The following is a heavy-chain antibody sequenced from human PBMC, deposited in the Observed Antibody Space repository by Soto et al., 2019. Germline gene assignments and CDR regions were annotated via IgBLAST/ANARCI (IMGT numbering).Heavy chain of an antibody. J-gene: IGHJ4*02. CDR2: IVPNVGTV. D-gene: IGHD3-3*01. CDR3: ARRDTSGFLRYFDN. CDR1: GGTLSSFINYP. Sequence: QMQLVQSGAEVKKPGSSVKVSCKASGGTLSSFINYPINWVRQAPGQGLEWMGGIVPNVGTVNYAQKFQGRVTITADKSTGPAYMELNSLRSEDTALYYCARRDTSGFLRYFDNWGQGTLVTVSS. V-gene: IGHV1-69*06.